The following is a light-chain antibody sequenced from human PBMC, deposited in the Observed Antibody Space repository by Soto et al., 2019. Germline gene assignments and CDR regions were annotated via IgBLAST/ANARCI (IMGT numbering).Light chain of an antibody. J-gene: IGKJ1*01. CDR2: GVS. CDR3: QQYGGYSWT. Sequence: DIQMTQSPSTLSASVGDRITISCRASQTISHWLAWYQQKPGKAPNLLIYGVSNLASGVPPRFSGTGSGTEFTLTISSLRPDDFATYYCQQYGGYSWTFGHGTKVEIK. CDR1: QTISHW. V-gene: IGKV1-5*03.